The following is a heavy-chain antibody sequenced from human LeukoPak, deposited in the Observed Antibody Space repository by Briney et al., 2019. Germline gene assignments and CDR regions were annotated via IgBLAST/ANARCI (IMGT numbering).Heavy chain of an antibody. J-gene: IGHJ4*02. CDR3: ARDRTASDY. CDR2: ISGSGSTI. D-gene: IGHD4-17*01. Sequence: GGSLRLSCAASGFTFSSYEMNWVRQAPGKGLEWISYISGSGSTIYYADSVKGRFTISRDNARSSLYLQLNSLRAEDTAVYYCARDRTASDYWGQGTLVTVSS. V-gene: IGHV3-48*03. CDR1: GFTFSSYE.